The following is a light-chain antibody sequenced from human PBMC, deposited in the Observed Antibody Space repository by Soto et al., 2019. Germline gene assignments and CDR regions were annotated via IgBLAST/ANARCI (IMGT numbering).Light chain of an antibody. CDR1: QSVFSNY. J-gene: IGKJ1*01. CDR2: GAS. V-gene: IGKV3-20*01. CDR3: QQYGNSLQT. Sequence: EIVLTQSPGTLSLSPGERATLSCRASQSVFSNYLAWYQQRPGQAPRLLIYGASNRATGIPDRFSGGGSGTDFTLTISRLEPEDFAVYYFQQYGNSLQTFGHGTNVEIK.